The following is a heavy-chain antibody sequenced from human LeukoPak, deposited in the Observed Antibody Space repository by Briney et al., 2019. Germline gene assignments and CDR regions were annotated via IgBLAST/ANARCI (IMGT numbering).Heavy chain of an antibody. CDR1: GGSISSSSYY. D-gene: IGHD1-7*01. CDR3: ARLTRTAYYFDY. Sequence: SETLSLTCTVSGGSISSSSYYWGWIRQPPGEGLEWIGSIYYSGSTYYNPSLKSRVTISVDTSKNQFSLKLSSVTAADTAVYYCARLTRTAYYFDYWGQGTLVTVSS. CDR2: IYYSGST. V-gene: IGHV4-39*01. J-gene: IGHJ4*02.